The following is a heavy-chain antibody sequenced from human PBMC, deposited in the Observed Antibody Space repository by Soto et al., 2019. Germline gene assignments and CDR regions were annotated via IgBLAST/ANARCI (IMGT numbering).Heavy chain of an antibody. V-gene: IGHV5-51*01. Sequence: GESLKISCKGSGYSFTSYWIGWVRQMPGKGLEWMGIIYPGDSDTRYSPSFQGQVTISADKSISTAYLQWSSLKASDTAMYYCARGPLTRYYYYGMDVWGQGTTVTVSS. CDR3: ARGPLTRYYYYGMDV. CDR2: IYPGDSDT. J-gene: IGHJ6*02. CDR1: GYSFTSYW.